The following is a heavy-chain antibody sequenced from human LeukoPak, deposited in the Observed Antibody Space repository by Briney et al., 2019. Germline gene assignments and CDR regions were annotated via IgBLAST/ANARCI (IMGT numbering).Heavy chain of an antibody. Sequence: PSETLSLTCTVSGGSISSYYWSWIRQPAGKGLEWIGRIYTSGSTNYNPSLKSRVTMLVDTSKNQFSLKLSSVTAADTAVYYCARDKEYSSSSDFDYWGQGTLVTVSS. V-gene: IGHV4-4*07. CDR3: ARDKEYSSSSDFDY. D-gene: IGHD6-6*01. J-gene: IGHJ4*02. CDR1: GGSISSYY. CDR2: IYTSGST.